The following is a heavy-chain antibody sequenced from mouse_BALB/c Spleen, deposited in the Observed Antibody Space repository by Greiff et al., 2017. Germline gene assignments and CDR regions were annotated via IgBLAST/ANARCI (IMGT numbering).Heavy chain of an antibody. CDR1: GFSLTSYG. D-gene: IGHD2-2*01. CDR2: IWAGGST. Sequence: VQLVESGPGLVAPSQSLSITCTVSGFSLTSYGVHWVRQPPGKGLEWLGVIWAGGSTNYNSALMSRLSISKDNSKSQVFLKMNSLQTDDTAMYYCAREVGYDAYYYAMDYWGQGTSVTVSS. CDR3: AREVGYDAYYYAMDY. V-gene: IGHV2-9*02. J-gene: IGHJ4*01.